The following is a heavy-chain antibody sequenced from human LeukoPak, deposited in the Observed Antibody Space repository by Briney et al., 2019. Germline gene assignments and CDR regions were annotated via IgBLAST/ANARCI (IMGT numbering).Heavy chain of an antibody. CDR1: GFTVSSNY. CDR3: AKKGQGENYGKPD. CDR2: IYSGGST. D-gene: IGHD4-17*01. V-gene: IGHV3-53*01. J-gene: IGHJ4*02. Sequence: GGSLRLSCAASGFTVSSNYMSWVRQAPGKGLEWVSVIYSGGSTYYADSVKGRFTISRGNSKTTLYLQMNNLSADDTAVYYCAKKGQGENYGKPDWGQGTLVTVSS.